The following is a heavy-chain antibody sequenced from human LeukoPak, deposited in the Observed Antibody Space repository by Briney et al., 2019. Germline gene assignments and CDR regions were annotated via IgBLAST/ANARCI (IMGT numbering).Heavy chain of an antibody. D-gene: IGHD3-22*01. V-gene: IGHV1-18*01. CDR1: GYTFTSYG. CDR2: ISAYNGNT. CDR3: ARVLPYYYDCSGYPDY. Sequence: EASVKVSCKASGYTFTSYGISWVRQAPGQGLEWMGWISAYNGNTNYAQKLQGRVTMTTDTSTGTAYMELRSLRSDDTAVYYCARVLPYYYDCSGYPDYWGQGTLVTVSS. J-gene: IGHJ4*02.